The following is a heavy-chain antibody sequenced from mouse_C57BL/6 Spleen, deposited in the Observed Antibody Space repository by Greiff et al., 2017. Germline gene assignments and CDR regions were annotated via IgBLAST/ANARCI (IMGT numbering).Heavy chain of an antibody. D-gene: IGHD1-1*01. CDR1: GYTFTDYN. CDR3: ARSEDGSPLFAY. CDR2: INPNNGGT. Sequence: EVQLQQSGPELVKPGASVKVPCKASGYTFTDYNMDWVKQSHGKSLEWIGDINPNNGGTIYNQKFKGKATLTVDKSSSTAYMELRSLTSEDTAVXYCARSEDGSPLFAYWGQGTLVTVSA. V-gene: IGHV1-18*01. J-gene: IGHJ3*01.